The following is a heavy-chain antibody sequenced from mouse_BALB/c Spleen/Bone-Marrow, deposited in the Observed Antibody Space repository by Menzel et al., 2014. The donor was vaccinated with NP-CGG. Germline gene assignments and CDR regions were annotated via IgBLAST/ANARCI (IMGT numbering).Heavy chain of an antibody. J-gene: IGHJ1*01. CDR2: MYPGSGST. D-gene: IGHD1-1*01. CDR3: TRGTAVWGYFDV. CDR1: GYRFTSYW. Sequence: QQSGSELVRPGASVKLSCKASGYRFTSYWMHWVRQRPGQGLEWIGNMYPGSGSTNYDEKFKNKATLTVDTSSSTAYMQLSSLTSEDSTVYCCTRGTAVWGYFDVWGAGTTVTASS. V-gene: IGHV1S22*01.